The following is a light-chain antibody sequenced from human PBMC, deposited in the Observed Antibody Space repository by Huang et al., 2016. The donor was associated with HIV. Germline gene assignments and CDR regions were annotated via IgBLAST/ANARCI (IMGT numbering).Light chain of an antibody. CDR1: QSVSSN. CDR3: QQYNNWPPNT. J-gene: IGKJ3*01. V-gene: IGKV3-15*01. CDR2: GAS. Sequence: EIVMTQSPATLSVSPGDRATLSCRASQSVSSNLAWYQQKPGQAPRLLIYGASTRATVIPARFSGSGSGTEFTLTISSLQSEDCAVYYCQQYNNWPPNTFGPGTKVDIK.